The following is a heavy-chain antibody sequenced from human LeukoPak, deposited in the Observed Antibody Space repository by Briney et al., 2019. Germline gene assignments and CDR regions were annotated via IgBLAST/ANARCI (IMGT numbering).Heavy chain of an antibody. J-gene: IGHJ4*02. Sequence: PSGTLCPTCTVSGVSISTSTHYWAWIRQPPGKGLEWIGSMFYRGSTYYNASLKSRVTLSVDKSRNQFSLKLSSVTPSDTAMYYCVRQGGWGGAASLIEFWGQGTLVTVSS. CDR3: VRQGGWGGAASLIEF. CDR2: MFYRGST. V-gene: IGHV4-39*01. CDR1: GVSISTSTHY. D-gene: IGHD2-15*01.